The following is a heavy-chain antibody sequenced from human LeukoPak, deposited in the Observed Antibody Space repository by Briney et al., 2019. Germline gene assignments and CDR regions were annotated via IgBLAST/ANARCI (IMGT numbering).Heavy chain of an antibody. J-gene: IGHJ4*02. CDR3: ARDPDSSGWSSIEY. Sequence: GSLILSCASAGITFSRDWMRWVRQAAGRGLVWVSRSNSGGRSTYYAAAVKGRFTISRDNAKNTLYLQMNSPRAEDTAVYYCARDPDSSGWSSIEYWGQGTLVTVSS. CDR1: GITFSRDW. CDR2: SNSGGRST. D-gene: IGHD6-19*01. V-gene: IGHV3-74*01.